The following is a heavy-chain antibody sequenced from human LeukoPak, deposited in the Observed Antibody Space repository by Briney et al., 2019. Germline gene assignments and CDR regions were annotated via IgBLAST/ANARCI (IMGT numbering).Heavy chain of an antibody. CDR3: AKDLLRFLEWLPRRGYFDY. J-gene: IGHJ4*02. CDR1: GFTFSNYA. CDR2: ISGGGGST. Sequence: GGSLRLSCAASGFTFSNYAMSWVRQAPGKGLEWVSAISGGGGSTYYADSVKGRFTISRDNSKNTLYLQMNSLRAEDTAIYYCAKDLLRFLEWLPRRGYFDYWGQGTLVTVSS. V-gene: IGHV3-23*01. D-gene: IGHD3-3*01.